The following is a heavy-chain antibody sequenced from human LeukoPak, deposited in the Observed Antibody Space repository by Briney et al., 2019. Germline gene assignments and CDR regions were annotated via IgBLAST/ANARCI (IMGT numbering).Heavy chain of an antibody. CDR3: ARTGEYSGSGPSWAFDI. V-gene: IGHV4-59*01. CDR1: GGSITSYY. Sequence: PAETLCLTCSLSGGSITSYYWRWIRQPPGKGLEWMAGIYYSGSTDYNPSLKRRVTISLGTSNNHYSLRLPSVTTSDTAAYYCARTGEYSGSGPSWAFDIWGQGTMVTVSS. CDR2: IYYSGST. J-gene: IGHJ3*02. D-gene: IGHD3-10*01.